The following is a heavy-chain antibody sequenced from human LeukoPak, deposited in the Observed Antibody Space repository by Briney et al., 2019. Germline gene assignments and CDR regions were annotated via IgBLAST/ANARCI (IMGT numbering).Heavy chain of an antibody. CDR2: INPNSGGT. CDR1: GYTFTGYY. J-gene: IGHJ4*02. CDR3: ARVEKPVDYYGSGSLQPFDY. D-gene: IGHD3-10*01. Sequence: GASVKVSCKASGYTFTGYYMHWVRQAPGQGLEWMGWINPNSGGTNYAQKFQGRVTMTRDTSISTAYMELSRLRSDDTAVYYCARVEKPVDYYGSGSLQPFDYWGQGTLVTVSS. V-gene: IGHV1-2*02.